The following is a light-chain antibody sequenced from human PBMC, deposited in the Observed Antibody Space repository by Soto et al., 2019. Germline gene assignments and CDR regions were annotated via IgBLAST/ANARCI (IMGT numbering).Light chain of an antibody. V-gene: IGKV3-15*01. CDR1: QSVSSD. CDR3: QQYNNWPRT. J-gene: IGKJ1*01. Sequence: EIVMAQSPSTLSGSAGERATLSCRASQSVSSDLAWYHQKPGQAPRLLIYGASTRATGIPARFSGSGYGTEFTLTINSLQPEDFAVYYCQQYNNWPRTFGQGTKVDIK. CDR2: GAS.